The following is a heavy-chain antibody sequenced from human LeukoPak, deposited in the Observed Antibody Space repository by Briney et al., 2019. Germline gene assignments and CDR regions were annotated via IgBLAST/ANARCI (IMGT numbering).Heavy chain of an antibody. V-gene: IGHV3-30*18. CDR2: ISYDGSNK. Sequence: PGGSLRLSCAASGFTFSSCCMHWLRQAPGKGLEWVAVISYDGSNKYYADSVKGRFTISRDNSKNTLYLQMHSLRAEDTAVYYCAKYSRYQYYYYGMDVWGQGTTVTVSS. CDR1: GFTFSSCC. CDR3: AKYSRYQYYYYGMDV. D-gene: IGHD6-13*01. J-gene: IGHJ6*02.